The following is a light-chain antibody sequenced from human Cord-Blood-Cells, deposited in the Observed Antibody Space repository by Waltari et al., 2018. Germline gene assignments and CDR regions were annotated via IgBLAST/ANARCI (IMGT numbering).Light chain of an antibody. CDR1: SSHVGGYNY. CDR3: SSYTSSSTYV. Sequence: SALTQPASVSASPGQSITLSCPGTSSHVGGYNYVSWYQQHPGKAPKLMIYEVSNRPSGVSNRFSGSKSGNTASLTISGLQAEDEADYYCSSYTSSSTYVFGTGTKVTVL. CDR2: EVS. V-gene: IGLV2-14*01. J-gene: IGLJ1*01.